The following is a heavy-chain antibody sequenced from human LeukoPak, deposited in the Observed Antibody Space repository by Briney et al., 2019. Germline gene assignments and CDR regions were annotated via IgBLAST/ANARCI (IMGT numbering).Heavy chain of an antibody. J-gene: IGHJ4*02. CDR2: IYSGGST. D-gene: IGHD1-26*01. V-gene: IGHV3-53*01. CDR3: ARVSGSYFEREIDY. Sequence: GGSLRLPCAASGFTFSSYAMSWVRQAPGKGLEWVSVIYSGGSTYYADSVKGRFTISRDNSKNTLYLQMNSLRAEDTAVYYCARVSGSYFEREIDYWGQGTLVTVSS. CDR1: GFTFSSYA.